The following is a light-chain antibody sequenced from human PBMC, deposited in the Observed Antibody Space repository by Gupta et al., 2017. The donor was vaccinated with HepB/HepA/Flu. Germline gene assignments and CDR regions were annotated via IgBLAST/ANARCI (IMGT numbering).Light chain of an antibody. CDR2: DSS. J-gene: IGLJ2*01. CDR3: GTWDNSLNAVV. V-gene: IGLV1-51*01. CDR1: SSNIGKNY. Sequence: QSVLTQPPSVSAAPGQKVTTSCSGSSSNIGKNYVSWYQQLPGTAPKLLIYDSSKRPSGIPDRFSGSKSGTSATLGITGLQTGDEAEYYCGTWDNSLNAVVFGGGTKLTVL.